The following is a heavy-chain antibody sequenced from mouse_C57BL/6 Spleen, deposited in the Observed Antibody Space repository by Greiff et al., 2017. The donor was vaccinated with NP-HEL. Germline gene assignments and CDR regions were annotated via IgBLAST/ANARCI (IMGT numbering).Heavy chain of an antibody. D-gene: IGHD2-4*01. J-gene: IGHJ3*01. CDR1: GYTFTSYW. CDR3: ARSDYDYDKTWFAY. CDR2: INPSNGGT. V-gene: IGHV1-53*01. Sequence: QVQLQQPGTELVKPGASVKLSCKASGYTFTSYWMHWVKQRPGQGLEWIGNINPSNGGTNYNEKFKSKATLTVDKSSSTAYMQLSSLTSEDSTVYYCARSDYDYDKTWFAYWGQGTLVTVTA.